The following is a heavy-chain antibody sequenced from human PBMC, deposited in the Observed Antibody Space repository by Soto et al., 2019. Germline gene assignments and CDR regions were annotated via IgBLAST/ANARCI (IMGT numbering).Heavy chain of an antibody. CDR2: IAPTAYVA. V-gene: IGHV5-10-1*01. Sequence: PGESLKISYEASGCRFTSRWIMWVRPLPRKWMEWVNNIAPTAYVARYSPSFKSHASFSVATTTNMAFLQWNGLDASDTYCYYCATSTLFGVVDTFDVCGQGTMVTVSS. D-gene: IGHD3-3*01. CDR1: GCRFTSRW. J-gene: IGHJ3*01. CDR3: ATSTLFGVVDTFDV.